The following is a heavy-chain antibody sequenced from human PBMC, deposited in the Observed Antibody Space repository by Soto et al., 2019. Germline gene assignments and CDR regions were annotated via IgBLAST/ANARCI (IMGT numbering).Heavy chain of an antibody. V-gene: IGHV3-30*18. J-gene: IGHJ6*02. CDR1: GFTFSSYG. CDR3: AKDPSLYDFYEKGIDYYYYGMDV. D-gene: IGHD3-3*01. Sequence: GGSLRLSCAASGFTFSSYGMHWVRQAPGKGLEWVAVISYDGSNKYYADSVKGRFTISRDNSKNTLYLQMNSLRAEDTAVYYCAKDPSLYDFYEKGIDYYYYGMDVWGQGTTVTVSS. CDR2: ISYDGSNK.